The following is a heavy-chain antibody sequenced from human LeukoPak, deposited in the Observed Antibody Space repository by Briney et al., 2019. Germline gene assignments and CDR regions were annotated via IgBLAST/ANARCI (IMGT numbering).Heavy chain of an antibody. V-gene: IGHV1-2*02. CDR3: ARAPSGCSGGSCYSDAFDI. Sequence: ASVKVSFKASGYTFTGYYMHWVRQAPGQGLEWMGWINPNSGGTNYAQKFQGRVTMTRDTSISTAYMELSRLRSDDTAVYYCARAPSGCSGGSCYSDAFDIWGQGTMVTVSS. J-gene: IGHJ3*02. D-gene: IGHD2-15*01. CDR1: GYTFTGYY. CDR2: INPNSGGT.